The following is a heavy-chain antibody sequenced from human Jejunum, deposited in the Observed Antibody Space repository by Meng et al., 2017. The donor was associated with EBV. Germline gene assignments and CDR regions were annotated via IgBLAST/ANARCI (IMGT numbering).Heavy chain of an antibody. J-gene: IGHJ4*02. V-gene: IGHV3-74*01. CDR3: ATGQGDSRYYFDS. Sequence: HLGGSGRGLVTPGESLRLSCAASGFTLSTYWRHWVRQAPGKGLLWVSLISSDGRSITYADSVKGRFTISRDNAKNTLYLQMNSLRVEDTAVYYCATGQGDSRYYFDSWSQGTLVTVSS. D-gene: IGHD3-10*01. CDR1: GFTLSTYW. CDR2: ISSDGRSI.